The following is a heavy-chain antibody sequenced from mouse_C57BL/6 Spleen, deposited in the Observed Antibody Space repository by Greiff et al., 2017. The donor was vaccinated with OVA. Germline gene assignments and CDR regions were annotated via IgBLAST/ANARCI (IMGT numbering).Heavy chain of an antibody. CDR1: GYTFTDYE. CDR3: TRKEWYYAMDY. D-gene: IGHD1-3*01. CDR2: IDPETGGT. V-gene: IGHV1-15*01. Sequence: QVQLQQSGAELVRPGASVTLSCKASGYTFTDYEMHWVKQTPVHGLEWIGAIDPETGGTAYNQKFKGKAILTADKSSSTAYMELRSLTSENSAVYYCTRKEWYYAMDYWGQGTSVTVSS. J-gene: IGHJ4*01.